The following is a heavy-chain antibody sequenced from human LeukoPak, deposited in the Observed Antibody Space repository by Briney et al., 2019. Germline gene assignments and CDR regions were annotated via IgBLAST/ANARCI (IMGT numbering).Heavy chain of an antibody. D-gene: IGHD3-10*01. CDR1: GGTFSSYA. CDR3: ARESKYVLLWFGESQTEFDY. Sequence: SVKVSCKASGGTFSSYAISWVRQAPGQGLEWVGRIIPIFGTANYAQKFQGRVTITTDESTSTAYMELSSLRSEDTAVYYCARESKYVLLWFGESQTEFDYWGQGTLVTVSS. V-gene: IGHV1-69*05. J-gene: IGHJ4*02. CDR2: IIPIFGTA.